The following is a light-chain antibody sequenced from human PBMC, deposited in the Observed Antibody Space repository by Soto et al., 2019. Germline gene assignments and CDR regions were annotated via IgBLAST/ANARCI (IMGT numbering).Light chain of an antibody. CDR3: QQTNSFPLT. J-gene: IGKJ3*01. Sequence: DIQMTQSQSSVSASVGDRVTITCRASQGISNWLAWYQQKPGKAPKLLIYATSSLQSGVPSRFAGSGSGTDFTLTISSLQPEDFATYYCQQTNSFPLTFGPGTKVDI. CDR2: ATS. CDR1: QGISNW. V-gene: IGKV1-12*01.